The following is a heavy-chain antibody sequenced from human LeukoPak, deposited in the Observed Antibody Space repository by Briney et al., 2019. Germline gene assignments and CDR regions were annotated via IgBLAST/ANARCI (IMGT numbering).Heavy chain of an antibody. Sequence: GGSLRLSCAASGFTFSTYAMSWVRQAPGKGLEWVSGISDSDSGTYYADSVKGRFTISRDNSKNTLYLQMNSLRAEDTAVYYCAKGYGYSSSWTSNYYFYGLDVWGKGTTVTVSS. J-gene: IGHJ6*04. D-gene: IGHD6-13*01. CDR1: GFTFSTYA. CDR3: AKGYGYSSSWTSNYYFYGLDV. V-gene: IGHV3-23*01. CDR2: ISDSDSGT.